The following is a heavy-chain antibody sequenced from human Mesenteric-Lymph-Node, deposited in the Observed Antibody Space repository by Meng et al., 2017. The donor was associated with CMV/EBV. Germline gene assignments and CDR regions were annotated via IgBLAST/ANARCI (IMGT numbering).Heavy chain of an antibody. D-gene: IGHD4-23*01. V-gene: IGHV3-11*01. Sequence: QVQLVESGGGLGKPGGALRLSCAASGFTFSDYYMSWIRQAPGKGLEWVSYISSSGSTIDYADSVVGRFTISRDNAKNSVSLQMNSLRVEDTAVYYCARDDGGNSVLDNWGQGTLVTVSS. CDR1: GFTFSDYY. J-gene: IGHJ4*02. CDR3: ARDDGGNSVLDN. CDR2: ISSSGSTI.